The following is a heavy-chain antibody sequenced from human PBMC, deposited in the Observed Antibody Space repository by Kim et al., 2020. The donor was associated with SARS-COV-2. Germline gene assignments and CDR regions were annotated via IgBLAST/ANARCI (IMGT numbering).Heavy chain of an antibody. CDR1: GYTFTSYD. D-gene: IGHD3-10*01. J-gene: IGHJ5*02. Sequence: ASVKVSCKASGYTFTSYDINWVRQATGQGLEWMGWMNPNSGNTGYAQKFQGRVTMTRNTSISTAYMELSSLRSEDTAVYYCARGGSLRPNYYGSGSYYNWFDPWGQGTLVTVSS. CDR3: ARGGSLRPNYYGSGSYYNWFDP. V-gene: IGHV1-8*01. CDR2: MNPNSGNT.